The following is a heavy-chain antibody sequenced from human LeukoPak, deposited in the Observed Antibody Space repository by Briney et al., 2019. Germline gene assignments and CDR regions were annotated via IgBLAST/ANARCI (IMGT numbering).Heavy chain of an antibody. V-gene: IGHV4-34*01. J-gene: IGHJ3*02. Sequence: SGTLSLTCAVYGGSLNGHYWSWIRQSPGKGLEWIGEMYHGGRTSYHPSLKSRVTISVDKSKNQFSLKLTSATAADTAVYYCACSWSNDAFDIWGQGTMVTVSS. CDR3: ACSWSNDAFDI. CDR2: MYHGGRT. D-gene: IGHD2-15*01. CDR1: GGSLNGHY.